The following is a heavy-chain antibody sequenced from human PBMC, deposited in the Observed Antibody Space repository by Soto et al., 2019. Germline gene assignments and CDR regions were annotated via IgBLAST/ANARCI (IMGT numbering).Heavy chain of an antibody. CDR2: ISGSGGST. Sequence: GGSLRLSCAASGFTFSSYAMSWVRQAPGKGLEWVLGISGSGGSTFYADSVKGRFTISRDNSKNTLFLQMNSLRAEDTAVYYCTRDRFEADSSPFYYYSYMDVWGKGTTVTFPS. J-gene: IGHJ6*03. D-gene: IGHD6-13*01. V-gene: IGHV3-23*01. CDR1: GFTFSSYA. CDR3: TRDRFEADSSPFYYYSYMDV.